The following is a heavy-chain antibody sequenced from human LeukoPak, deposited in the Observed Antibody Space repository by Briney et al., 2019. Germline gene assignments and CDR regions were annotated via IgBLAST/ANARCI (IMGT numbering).Heavy chain of an antibody. D-gene: IGHD3-22*01. V-gene: IGHV4-59*01. Sequence: SETLSLTCTVSGDSIGSYYWSWVRQPPGKGLEWIGYIYYSGSTNYNSSLKSRVTISVDTSKNQFSLKLSSVTAADTAVYYCASGDYYYDSSGHAFDIWGQGTMVTVSS. CDR2: IYYSGST. J-gene: IGHJ3*02. CDR3: ASGDYYYDSSGHAFDI. CDR1: GDSIGSYY.